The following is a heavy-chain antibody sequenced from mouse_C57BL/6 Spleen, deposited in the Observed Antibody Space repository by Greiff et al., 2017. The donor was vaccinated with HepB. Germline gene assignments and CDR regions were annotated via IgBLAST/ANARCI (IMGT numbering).Heavy chain of an antibody. CDR3: ARGTAQATNWFAY. D-gene: IGHD3-2*02. J-gene: IGHJ3*01. CDR2: IDPSDSYT. CDR1: GYTFTSYW. Sequence: QVQLQQPGAELVRPGTSVKLSCKASGYTFTSYWMHWVKQRPGQGLEWIGVIDPSDSYTNYNQKFKGKATLTVDTSSSTAYMQRSSLTSEDSAVYYCARGTAQATNWFAYWGQGTLVTVSA. V-gene: IGHV1-59*01.